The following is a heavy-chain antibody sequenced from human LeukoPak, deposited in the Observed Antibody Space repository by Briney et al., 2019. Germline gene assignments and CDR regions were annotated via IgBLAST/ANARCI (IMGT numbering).Heavy chain of an antibody. V-gene: IGHV4-30-4*01. D-gene: IGHD3-22*01. CDR3: ARLSLYYYDGSGYYVLDY. Sequence: PSETLSLTCTVSGGSISSGDYYWSWIRQPPGKGPEWIGYIYYSGSTYYNPSLKSRTTISVDTSKNQFSLNLNSVTAADTAVYYCARLSLYYYDGSGYYVLDYWGQGTLVTVSS. CDR1: GGSISSGDYY. J-gene: IGHJ4*02. CDR2: IYYSGST.